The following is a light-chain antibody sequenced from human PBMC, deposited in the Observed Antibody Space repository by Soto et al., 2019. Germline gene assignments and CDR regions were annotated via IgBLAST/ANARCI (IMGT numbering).Light chain of an antibody. V-gene: IGLV1-40*01. CDR2: TNI. CDR1: SSNIGAGFE. J-gene: IGLJ2*01. CDR3: QSYDSSLSGYVI. Sequence: QCVLTQPPSVSGAPGQRVTISCTGSSSNIGAGFEVHWYQQLPGTAPKLLIYTNINRPSGVPDRFSGSRSGTSASLAITGLQAEDEADYYCQSYDSSLSGYVIFGGGTKVTVL.